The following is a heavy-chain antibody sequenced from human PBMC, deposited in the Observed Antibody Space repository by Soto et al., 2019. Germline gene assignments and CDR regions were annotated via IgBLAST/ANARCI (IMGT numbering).Heavy chain of an antibody. CDR2: ISYDGSNK. V-gene: IGHV3-30-3*01. J-gene: IGHJ6*02. Sequence: GGSLRLSCAASGFTFSSYAMHWVRQAPGKGLEWVAVISYDGSNKYYADSVKGRFTISRDNSKNTLYLQMNSLRAEDTAVYYCARDDIMITFGGKIIPSLGMDLWGQGTTVTVSS. CDR1: GFTFSSYA. CDR3: ARDDIMITFGGKIIPSLGMDL. D-gene: IGHD3-16*01.